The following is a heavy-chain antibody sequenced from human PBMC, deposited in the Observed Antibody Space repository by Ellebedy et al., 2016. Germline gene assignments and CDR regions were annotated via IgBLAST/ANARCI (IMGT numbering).Heavy chain of an antibody. CDR1: GFTFSSYW. V-gene: IGHV3-74*01. CDR3: ARDRAQSDYGDYLYYFDY. Sequence: GGSLRLSCAASGFTFSSYWMHWVRQAPGKGLVWVSRINSDGSSTSYADSVKGRFTISRDNAKNTLYLQMNSLRAEDTAVYYCARDRAQSDYGDYLYYFDYWGQGTLVTVSS. CDR2: INSDGSST. D-gene: IGHD4-17*01. J-gene: IGHJ4*02.